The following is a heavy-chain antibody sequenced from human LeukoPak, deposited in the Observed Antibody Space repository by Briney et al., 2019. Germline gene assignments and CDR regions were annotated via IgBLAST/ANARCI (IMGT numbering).Heavy chain of an antibody. D-gene: IGHD4/OR15-4a*01. CDR2: ISSSSSTI. Sequence: PGGSLRLSFAASGFTFSSYSMNWVRQAPGKGLEWISYISSSSSTIYYADSVEGRFTISRDNAKNSLYLQMNSLRAEDTAVYYCARVLVLDDAFDIWGQGTMVTVSS. J-gene: IGHJ3*02. CDR1: GFTFSSYS. V-gene: IGHV3-48*04. CDR3: ARVLVLDDAFDI.